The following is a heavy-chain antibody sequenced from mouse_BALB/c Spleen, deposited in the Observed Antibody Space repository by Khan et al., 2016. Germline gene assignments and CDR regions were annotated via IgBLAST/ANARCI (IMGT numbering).Heavy chain of an antibody. V-gene: IGHV1-80*01. CDR1: GYAFSSYW. Sequence: QLKQSGAELVRPGSSVKISCKASGYAFSSYWMNWVKQRPGQGLEWIGQIYPGDGDTNYNGKFKGKATLTADKSSSTAYMQLSSLTSEDSAVYFCAREGYGYDTFAYWGQGTLVTVSA. CDR3: AREGYGYDTFAY. CDR2: IYPGDGDT. D-gene: IGHD2-2*01. J-gene: IGHJ3*01.